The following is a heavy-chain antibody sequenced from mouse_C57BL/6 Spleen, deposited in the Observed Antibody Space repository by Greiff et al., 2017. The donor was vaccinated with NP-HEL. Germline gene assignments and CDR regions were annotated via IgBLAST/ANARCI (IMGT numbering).Heavy chain of an antibody. V-gene: IGHV5-9-1*02. CDR1: GFTFSSYA. D-gene: IGHD1-1*01. CDR3: TRVYGSSSHFDY. CDR2: ISSGGDYI. Sequence: EVKLEESGEGLVKPGGSLKLSCAASGFTFSSYAMSWVRQTPEKRLEWVAYISSGGDYIYYADTVKGRFTISRDNARNTLYLQMSSLKSEDTAMYYCTRVYGSSSHFDYWGQGTTLTVSS. J-gene: IGHJ2*01.